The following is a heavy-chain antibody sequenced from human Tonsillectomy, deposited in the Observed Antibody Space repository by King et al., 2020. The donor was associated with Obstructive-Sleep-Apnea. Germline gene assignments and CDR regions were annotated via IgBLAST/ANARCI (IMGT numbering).Heavy chain of an antibody. CDR3: ARGETPSSSAWYNWFDP. J-gene: IGHJ5*02. CDR2: INTNTGNP. D-gene: IGHD6-19*01. Sequence: LVQSGSELKKPGASVKVSCKASGYILSTYGMNWVRQAPGQGLEWMGWINTNTGNPTYAQAFTGRFVFSLDTSVSTAYLQISSLKAEDTAVYYCARGETPSSSAWYNWFDPWGQGTLVTVSS. CDR1: GYILSTYG. V-gene: IGHV7-4-1*02.